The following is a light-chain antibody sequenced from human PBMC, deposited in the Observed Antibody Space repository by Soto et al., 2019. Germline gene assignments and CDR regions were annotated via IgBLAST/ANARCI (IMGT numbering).Light chain of an antibody. J-gene: IGKJ3*01. CDR1: QAVSSN. CDR2: AAS. Sequence: EIVMTQSPATLSVSPGERATLSCRASQAVSSNLAWYQQKPGQAPRLLIYAASTRAASIPDRFSGSGSGTGFTLTITSLQSEDFAVYYCQHYNNWPFTFGPGTKVDI. V-gene: IGKV3-15*01. CDR3: QHYNNWPFT.